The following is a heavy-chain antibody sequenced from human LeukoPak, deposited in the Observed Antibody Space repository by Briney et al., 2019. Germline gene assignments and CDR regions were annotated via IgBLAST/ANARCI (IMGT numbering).Heavy chain of an antibody. J-gene: IGHJ5*02. Sequence: ASVKVSCKTSGYTFTYHVISWVRQAPGQGLEWMGWINAYNGNTNDAQKFQGRVTMTTDTSTSTAYMELRSLRSDDTAVYYCARHRTSSSWYRSWFDPWGQGTLVTVSS. CDR1: GYTFTYHV. V-gene: IGHV1-18*01. D-gene: IGHD6-13*01. CDR3: ARHRTSSSWYRSWFDP. CDR2: INAYNGNT.